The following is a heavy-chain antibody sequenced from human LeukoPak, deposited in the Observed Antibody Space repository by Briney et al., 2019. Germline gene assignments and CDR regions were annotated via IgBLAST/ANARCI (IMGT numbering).Heavy chain of an antibody. V-gene: IGHV3-7*01. D-gene: IGHD3-3*01. CDR2: IKEDGSEK. J-gene: IGHJ3*02. CDR3: ARDSYYDFWSGYTEMIDAFDI. CDR1: DFTFSNYW. Sequence: GGSLRLSCAASDFTFSNYWMSWVRQAPGKGLEWVANIKEDGSEKKYVDSVKGRFTISRDNAKNSLYLQMNSLRAEDTAVYYCARDSYYDFWSGYTEMIDAFDIWGQGTMVTVSS.